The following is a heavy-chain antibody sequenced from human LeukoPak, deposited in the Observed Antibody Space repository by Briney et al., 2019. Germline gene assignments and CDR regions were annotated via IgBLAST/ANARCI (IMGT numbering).Heavy chain of an antibody. Sequence: PSETLSLTCNVSGGSINSNNHYCGWIRQPPGKGLEWLGSINYSGTIFYSPSLNSRVTISVDTSGNQFSLKLTSATAADPTVYYCARHPGYSSAWWYFDFWGQGTLVTVSS. J-gene: IGHJ4*02. CDR3: ARHPGYSSAWWYFDF. V-gene: IGHV4-39*01. CDR2: INYSGTI. CDR1: GGSINSNNHY. D-gene: IGHD5-12*01.